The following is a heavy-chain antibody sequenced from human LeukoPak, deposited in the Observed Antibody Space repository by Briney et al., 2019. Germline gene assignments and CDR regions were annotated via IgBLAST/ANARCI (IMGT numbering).Heavy chain of an antibody. J-gene: IGHJ1*01. V-gene: IGHV1-46*04. D-gene: IGHD2-21*02. CDR2: IHPSGGST. Sequence: ASVKVSCKASGYTFIYFYMHWVRQAPGQGLEWMGRIHPSGGSTSYAQKLHGRVTMTSDTSINTLYMELNSLASEDTAVYYCVRGDNVVSTATLLLRYWGQGTLVAVSS. CDR3: VRGDNVVSTATLLLRY. CDR1: GYTFIYFY.